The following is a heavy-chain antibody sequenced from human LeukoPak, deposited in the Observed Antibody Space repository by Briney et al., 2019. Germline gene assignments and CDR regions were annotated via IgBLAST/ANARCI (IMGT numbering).Heavy chain of an antibody. Sequence: ASETLSLTCSVSGGSISSYYWSWIRQPAGKGLEWIGRIYTSGSTNYNPSLKSRVTMSVDTSKNQFSLKLSSVTAADTAVYYCARDQLYYSGSGSYLDWGQGTPVTASS. CDR1: GGSISSYY. J-gene: IGHJ4*02. V-gene: IGHV4-4*07. CDR3: ARDQLYYSGSGSYLD. D-gene: IGHD3-10*01. CDR2: IYTSGST.